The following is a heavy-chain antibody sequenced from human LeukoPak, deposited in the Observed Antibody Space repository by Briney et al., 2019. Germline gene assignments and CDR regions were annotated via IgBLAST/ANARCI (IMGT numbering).Heavy chain of an antibody. CDR2: IYSDGKT. V-gene: IGHV3-53*01. CDR3: ATYGGNSDFDY. J-gene: IGHJ4*02. Sequence: GGSLRLSCAASGFTVRNNYLSWVRQAPGKGLEWVSVIYSDGKTYVADSVKGRFTISRHISKNTLYLQMNSLRAEDTAVYYCATYGGNSDFDYWGQGTLVTVSS. CDR1: GFTVRNNY. D-gene: IGHD4-23*01.